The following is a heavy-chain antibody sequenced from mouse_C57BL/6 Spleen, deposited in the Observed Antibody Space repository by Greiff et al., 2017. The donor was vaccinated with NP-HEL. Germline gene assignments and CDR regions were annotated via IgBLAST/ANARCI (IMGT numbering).Heavy chain of an antibody. CDR3: ERSGAYYSNTGAMDY. CDR1: GYTFTTYP. J-gene: IGHJ4*01. V-gene: IGHV1-47*01. Sequence: QVQLKQSGAELVKPGASVKMSCTASGYTFTTYPIEWMQQNHGKSLEWIGNFHPYNDDTKYNETFKGRATLTVEKSSSTVYLELSRLTSDDSAVYDCERSGAYYSNTGAMDYWGQGTSVTVSS. D-gene: IGHD2-5*01. CDR2: FHPYNDDT.